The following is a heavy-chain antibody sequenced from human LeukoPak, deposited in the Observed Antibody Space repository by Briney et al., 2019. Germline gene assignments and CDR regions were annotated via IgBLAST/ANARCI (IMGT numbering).Heavy chain of an antibody. D-gene: IGHD2-21*01. Sequence: SETLSLTCTVSGVSMSAYQWSWVRQSPEKGLEWIGCINTKGETSYNPSLKSRVTTSVDTSKSQFSLRLTSVTAADTAVYYCAASNDAKIAPFDHWGQGAPVTVSS. CDR1: GVSMSAYQ. CDR2: INTKGET. CDR3: AASNDAKIAPFDH. V-gene: IGHV4-4*09. J-gene: IGHJ4*02.